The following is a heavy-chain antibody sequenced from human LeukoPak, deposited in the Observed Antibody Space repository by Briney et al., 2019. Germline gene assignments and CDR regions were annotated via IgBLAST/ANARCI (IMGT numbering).Heavy chain of an antibody. CDR3: ASIVVVPAATFDY. CDR2: IYHSGST. CDR1: GGSISSGGYY. J-gene: IGHJ4*02. V-gene: IGHV4-30-2*01. Sequence: PSQTLSLTCTVSGGSISSGGYYWSWIRQPPGKGLEWIGYIYHSGSTYYNPSLKSRVTISVDRSKNQFSLKLSSVTAADTAVYYCASIVVVPAATFDYWGQGTLVTVSS. D-gene: IGHD2-2*01.